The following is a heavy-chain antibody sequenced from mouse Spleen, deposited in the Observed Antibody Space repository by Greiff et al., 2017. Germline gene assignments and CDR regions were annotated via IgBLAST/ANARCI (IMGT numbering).Heavy chain of an antibody. CDR3: ARLYYGYDWFAY. J-gene: IGHJ3*01. D-gene: IGHD2-2*01. CDR1: GYTFTSYW. CDR2: IHPNSGST. Sequence: QVQLQQPGAELVKPGASVKLSCKASGYTFTSYWMHWVKQRPGQGLEWIGMIHPNSGSTNYNEKFKSKATLTVDKSSSTAYMQLSSLTSEDSAVYYCARLYYGYDWFAYWGQGTLVTVSA. V-gene: IGHV1-64*01.